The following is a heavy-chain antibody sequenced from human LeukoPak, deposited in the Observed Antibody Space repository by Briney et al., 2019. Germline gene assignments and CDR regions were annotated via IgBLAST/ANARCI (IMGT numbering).Heavy chain of an antibody. D-gene: IGHD2-2*01. CDR2: ISGSGGST. CDR1: GFTFSSYA. J-gene: IGHJ5*02. CDR3: AKDSIVVVPAATFSGDRVVNWFDP. V-gene: IGHV3-23*01. Sequence: GGSLRLSCAASGFTFSSYAMSWVRQAPGKGLEWVSAISGSGGSTYYADSVKGRFTISRDNSKNTLYLQMNSLRAEDTAVYYCAKDSIVVVPAATFSGDRVVNWFDPWGQGTLVTVSS.